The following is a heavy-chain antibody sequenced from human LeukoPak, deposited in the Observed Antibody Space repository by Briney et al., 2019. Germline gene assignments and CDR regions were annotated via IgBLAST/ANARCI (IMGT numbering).Heavy chain of an antibody. J-gene: IGHJ3*02. CDR1: GFMFSSYW. CDR3: ARGPGAFDI. CDR2: INSDGSST. Sequence: GGSLRLSCVASGFMFSSYWMNWVRQAPGKGLVWVSRINSDGSSTSYADSVKGRFTISRDNAKNTLFLQMNGLRAEDTAVYYCARGPGAFDIWGQGTMVTVSS. V-gene: IGHV3-74*01. D-gene: IGHD2-2*01.